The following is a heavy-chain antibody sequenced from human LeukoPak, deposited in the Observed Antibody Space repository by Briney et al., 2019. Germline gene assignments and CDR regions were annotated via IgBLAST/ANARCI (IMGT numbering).Heavy chain of an antibody. CDR2: ISHSGSI. D-gene: IGHD5-12*01. J-gene: IGHJ6*02. Sequence: SETLSLTCAVYGGSFSVHYWSWIRQPPGKGLEWIAEISHSGSIDYNPSLKSRVTISVDTSKNQFSLKLSSVTAADTAVYYCARGGSGYDSFYYYGMDVWGQGTTVTVSS. CDR1: GGSFSVHY. CDR3: ARGGSGYDSFYYYGMDV. V-gene: IGHV4-34*01.